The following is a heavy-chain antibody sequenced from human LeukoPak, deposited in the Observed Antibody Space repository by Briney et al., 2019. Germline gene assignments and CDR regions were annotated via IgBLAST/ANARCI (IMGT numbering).Heavy chain of an antibody. Sequence: GGSLRLSCAASGFSFSSYWMSWVRQAPGKGLEWVSVIYSGGSTYYADSVKGRFTISRDNSKNTLYLQMNSLRAEDTAVYYCARDKDYGSGRPYWGQGTLVTVSS. CDR2: IYSGGST. CDR1: GFSFSSYW. CDR3: ARDKDYGSGRPY. V-gene: IGHV3-66*01. D-gene: IGHD3-10*01. J-gene: IGHJ4*02.